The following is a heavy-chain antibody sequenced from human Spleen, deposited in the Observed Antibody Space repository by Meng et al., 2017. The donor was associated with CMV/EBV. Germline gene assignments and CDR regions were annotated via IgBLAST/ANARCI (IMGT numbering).Heavy chain of an antibody. CDR3: TKGNGVVPAAIVDYFDY. V-gene: IGHV3-30*04. CDR2: VSHDGSNE. D-gene: IGHD2-2*01. Sequence: GGSLRLSCVASGFTFSTPIHWVRQAPGKGLEWVAVVSHDGSNEFYADSVKGRFTISRDNSKNTLYLQMNSLRAEDTAVYYCTKGNGVVPAAIVDYFDYWGQGTLVTVSS. J-gene: IGHJ4*02. CDR1: GFTFSTP.